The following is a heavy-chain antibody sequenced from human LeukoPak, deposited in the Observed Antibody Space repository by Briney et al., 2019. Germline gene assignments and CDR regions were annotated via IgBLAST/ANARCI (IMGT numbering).Heavy chain of an antibody. D-gene: IGHD2-2*02. CDR3: ARRLYCSSNSCYTGPDAFDI. Sequence: GGSLRLSCVASGLTFNNYWMHWVRQAPGKGLVWVSRIRTDGLETSYADSVKGRFTVSRDNAKNILYLQMNSLRAEDTAVYYCARRLYCSSNSCYTGPDAFDIWGQGTMVTVSS. J-gene: IGHJ3*02. V-gene: IGHV3-74*01. CDR1: GLTFNNYW. CDR2: IRTDGLET.